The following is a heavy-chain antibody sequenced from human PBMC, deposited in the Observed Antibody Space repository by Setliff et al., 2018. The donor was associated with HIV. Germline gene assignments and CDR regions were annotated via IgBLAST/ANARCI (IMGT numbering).Heavy chain of an antibody. CDR1: GFSLSNTRMG. V-gene: IGHV2-26*01. CDR2: IFPNDEK. CDR3: ARYNFRRGYWDYFDY. Sequence: SGPTLVNPTETLTLTCTVSGFSLSNTRMGVSWICQPPGKALEWLAHIFPNDEKSYSASLKSRVTISEDTSKSQVVLTMTNMDPLDTATYFCARYNFRRGYWDYFDYWGQGTQVTVS. D-gene: IGHD3-3*01. J-gene: IGHJ4*02.